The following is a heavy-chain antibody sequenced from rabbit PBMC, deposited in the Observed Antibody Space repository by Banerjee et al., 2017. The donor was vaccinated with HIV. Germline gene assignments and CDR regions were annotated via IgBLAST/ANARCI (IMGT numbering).Heavy chain of an antibody. CDR3: ARGVYDDYDTYYFDL. Sequence: QSLEESGGDLVKPGASLTLTCTASGFSFSNSDYMCWVRQAPGKGLEWISCIAGSSSDFTYSATWAKGRFTISKTSSTTVTLQMTSLTAADTATYFCARGVYDDYDTYYFDLWGQGTLVTVS. V-gene: IGHV1S40*01. J-gene: IGHJ4*01. D-gene: IGHD2-1*01. CDR2: IAGSSSDFT. CDR1: GFSFSNSDY.